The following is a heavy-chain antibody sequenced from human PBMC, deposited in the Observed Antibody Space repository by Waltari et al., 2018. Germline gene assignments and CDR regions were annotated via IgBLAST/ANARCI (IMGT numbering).Heavy chain of an antibody. V-gene: IGHV4-4*02. J-gene: IGHJ4*02. CDR3: ARESYSSSWYRLGPVFDY. Sequence: QVQLQESGPGLVKPSGTLSLTCAVSGGSLRSSHWWSWVRQPPGRGREWIGEIYHSGSTNYNPSLKSRVTISVDKSKNQFSLKLSSVTAADTAVYYCARESYSSSWYRLGPVFDYWGQGTLVTVSS. CDR1: GGSLRSSHW. D-gene: IGHD6-13*01. CDR2: IYHSGST.